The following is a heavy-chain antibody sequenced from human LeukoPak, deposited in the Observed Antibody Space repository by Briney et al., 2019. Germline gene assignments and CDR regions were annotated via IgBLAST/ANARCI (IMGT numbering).Heavy chain of an antibody. Sequence: GGSLRLSCAASGFTVSSNYMSWVRQAPGKGLEWVSVTYSGGSTYYADSVKGRFTISRDNSKNTLYLQMNSLRAEDTAVYYCASPAGDYDPGDYWGQGTLVTVSS. CDR3: ASPAGDYDPGDY. D-gene: IGHD4-17*01. J-gene: IGHJ4*02. CDR2: TYSGGST. CDR1: GFTVSSNY. V-gene: IGHV3-53*01.